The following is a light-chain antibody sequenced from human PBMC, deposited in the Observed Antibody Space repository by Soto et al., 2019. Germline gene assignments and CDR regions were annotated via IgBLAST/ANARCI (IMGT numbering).Light chain of an antibody. CDR2: AAS. CDR3: QQTYRTPRYT. J-gene: IGKJ2*01. Sequence: DIQMTQSPSSLSASEGDRVTISCRASQTIRNNLNWYQHKPGKAPKLLIKAASTLPSGVPSRFSGSGSGTDFTLTITSLQHEDFVTYYCQQTYRTPRYTFGQGTKLEI. CDR1: QTIRNN. V-gene: IGKV1-39*01.